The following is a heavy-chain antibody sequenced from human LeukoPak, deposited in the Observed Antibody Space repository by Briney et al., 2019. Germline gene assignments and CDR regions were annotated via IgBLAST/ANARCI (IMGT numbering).Heavy chain of an antibody. Sequence: GGSLRLSCAASGFIFSSYAMSWVRQAPGKGLEWVSVISGSGGRPYYEDSVKGRFTISRDNSKNTLYMQMNSLRAEDTAVYYCAKGRSAAMIEAAFDYWGQGTLVTVSS. V-gene: IGHV3-23*01. CDR1: GFIFSSYA. J-gene: IGHJ4*02. CDR2: ISGSGGRP. D-gene: IGHD3-22*01. CDR3: AKGRSAAMIEAAFDY.